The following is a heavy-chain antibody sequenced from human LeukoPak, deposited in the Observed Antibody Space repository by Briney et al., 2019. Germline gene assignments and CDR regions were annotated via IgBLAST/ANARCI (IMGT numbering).Heavy chain of an antibody. CDR1: GYTFTSYG. J-gene: IGHJ4*02. V-gene: IGHV1-18*01. CDR2: ISAYNGNT. Sequence: ASVKVSCKASGYTFTSYGISWVRQAPGQGLEWMEWISAYNGNTNYAQKLQGRVTMTTDTSTSTAYMELRGLRSDDTAVYYCARDKRRGELGATTDWGQGTLVTVSS. D-gene: IGHD1-26*01. CDR3: ARDKRRGELGATTD.